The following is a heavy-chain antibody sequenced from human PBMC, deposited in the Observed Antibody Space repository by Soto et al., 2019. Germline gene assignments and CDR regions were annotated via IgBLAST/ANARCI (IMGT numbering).Heavy chain of an antibody. J-gene: IGHJ4*02. CDR1: GYTFTSYY. V-gene: IGHV1-46*03. CDR2: INPSGGST. Sequence: QVQLVQSGAEVKKPGASVKVSCKASGYTFTSYYMHWVRQAPGQGLEWMGIINPSGGSTSYAQKFKARVTMTSDTATSTVYRELSSLRSEDTAVYYFGREQQLVLAPHFHYWGQGTLVTVSS. D-gene: IGHD6-13*01. CDR3: GREQQLVLAPHFHY.